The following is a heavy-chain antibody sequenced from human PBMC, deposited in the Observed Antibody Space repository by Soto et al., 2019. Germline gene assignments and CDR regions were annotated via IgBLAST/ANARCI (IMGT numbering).Heavy chain of an antibody. J-gene: IGHJ2*01. CDR2: INHSGST. CDR3: AREVPSRYFDR. Sequence: QVRLQQWGAGLLKPSETLPLTCAVYGGSFSDYYWSWIRQPPGKGLGWIGEINHSGSTNYNPSLKSRVTISVDTSKNQFSLKLNSVTAADTAVYYCAREVPSRYFDRWGRGTPVTVSS. CDR1: GGSFSDYY. V-gene: IGHV4-34*01. D-gene: IGHD3-10*01.